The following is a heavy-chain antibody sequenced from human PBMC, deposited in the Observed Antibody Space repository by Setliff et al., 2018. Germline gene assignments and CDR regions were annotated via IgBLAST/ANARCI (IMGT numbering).Heavy chain of an antibody. V-gene: IGHV4-38-2*01. CDR3: SRHLLVQGTYHFDY. Sequence: SETLSLTCAVSGYSISHGFYWGWIRQSPVKGLEWIGSLYYSGSTYYNPSLKGRVTLSVDTTKNQFSLKLTSMTAADTAVYFCSRHLLVQGTYHFDYWGEGSPVTVSS. D-gene: IGHD3-10*01. CDR2: LYYSGST. CDR1: GYSISHGFY. J-gene: IGHJ4*02.